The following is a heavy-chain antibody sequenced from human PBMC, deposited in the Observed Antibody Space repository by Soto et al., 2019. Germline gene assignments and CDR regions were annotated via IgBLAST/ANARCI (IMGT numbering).Heavy chain of an antibody. D-gene: IGHD3-16*01. CDR3: AMVDVYVTPSPQDV. CDR1: GYSFTRSG. J-gene: IGHJ6*02. V-gene: IGHV1-18*01. Sequence: QVQLVQSGAEVKNPGASVKVSCKASGYSFTRSGIGWARQAPGQGLEWMGWINAYNGNTNYAQNLQGRLTLTTDTSTTTAYMELRSLRSNDTAIYYCAMVDVYVTPSPQDVWGQGTTVTVSS. CDR2: INAYNGNT.